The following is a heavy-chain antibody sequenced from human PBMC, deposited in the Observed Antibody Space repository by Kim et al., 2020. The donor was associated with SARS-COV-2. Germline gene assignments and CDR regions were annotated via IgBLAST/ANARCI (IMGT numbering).Heavy chain of an antibody. D-gene: IGHD4-17*01. J-gene: IGHJ6*02. V-gene: IGHV1-8*01. CDR1: GYTFTSYD. Sequence: ASVKVSCKASGYTFTSYDINWVRQATGQGLEWMGWMNPNSGNTGYAQKFQGRVTMTRNTSISTAYMELSSLRSEDTAVYYCARARTVTRCYGKDVWGQGTTVTVSS. CDR3: ARARTVTRCYGKDV. CDR2: MNPNSGNT.